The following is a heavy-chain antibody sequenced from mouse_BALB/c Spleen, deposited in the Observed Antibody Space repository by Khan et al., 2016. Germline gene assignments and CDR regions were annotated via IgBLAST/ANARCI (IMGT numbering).Heavy chain of an antibody. J-gene: IGHJ2*01. CDR2: IYPGDGDT. Sequence: QVQLQQSGAELARPGASVKLSCKASGYTFTSYWMQWVKQRPGQGLEWIGAIYPGDGDTRYTQKFKGKATLTADKSSSTAYMQLSSLASEDSAGYYCARRRGYGPFSDWGQGTTLTVSS. D-gene: IGHD2-2*01. CDR3: ARRRGYGPFSD. CDR1: GYTFTSYW. V-gene: IGHV1-87*01.